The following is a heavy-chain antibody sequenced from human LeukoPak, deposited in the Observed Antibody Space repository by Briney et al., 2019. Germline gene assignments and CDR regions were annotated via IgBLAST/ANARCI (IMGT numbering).Heavy chain of an antibody. D-gene: IGHD1-26*01. CDR3: AKDRGRRRWELLPERPESFDY. V-gene: IGHV3-66*01. J-gene: IGHJ4*02. Sequence: TGGSLRLSCAASGFTVSSTYMSWVRQAPGKGLEWVSVLYSGGTTYYTDSVKGGFTISRDNSKNTLYLQMNSLRAEDTAVYYCAKDRGRRRWELLPERPESFDYWGQGTLVTVSS. CDR2: LYSGGTT. CDR1: GFTVSSTY.